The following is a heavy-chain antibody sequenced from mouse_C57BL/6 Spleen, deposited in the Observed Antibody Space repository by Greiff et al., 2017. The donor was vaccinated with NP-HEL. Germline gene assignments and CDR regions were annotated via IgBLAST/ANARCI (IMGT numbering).Heavy chain of an antibody. J-gene: IGHJ4*01. V-gene: IGHV5-4*01. CDR2: ISDGGSYT. D-gene: IGHD1-1*01. Sequence: EVQRVESGGGLVKPGGSLKLSCAASGFTFSSYAMSWVRQTPEKRLEWVATISDGGSYTYYPDNVKGRFTISRDNAKNNLYMQMSHLKSEDTAMYYCARDFITTVVPRAMDYWGQGTSVTVSS. CDR1: GFTFSSYA. CDR3: ARDFITTVVPRAMDY.